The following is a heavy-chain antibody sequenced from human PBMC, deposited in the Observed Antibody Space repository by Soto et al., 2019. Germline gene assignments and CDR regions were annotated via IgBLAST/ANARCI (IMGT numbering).Heavy chain of an antibody. J-gene: IGHJ6*02. Sequence: GGSLRLSCAASGFTFSSYGMHWVRQAPGKGLEWVAVISYDGSNKYCADSVKGRFTISRDNSKNTLYLQMNSLRAEDTAVYYCARSDIVVVPAENYYYYGMDVWGQGTTVTVSS. D-gene: IGHD2-2*01. V-gene: IGHV3-30*03. CDR3: ARSDIVVVPAENYYYYGMDV. CDR2: ISYDGSNK. CDR1: GFTFSSYG.